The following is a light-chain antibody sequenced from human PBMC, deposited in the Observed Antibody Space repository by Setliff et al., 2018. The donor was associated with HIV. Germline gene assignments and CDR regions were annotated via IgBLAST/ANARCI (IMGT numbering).Light chain of an antibody. CDR1: SRDIGAYKY. CDR3: SSYTKTSTLL. V-gene: IGLV2-14*01. Sequence: QSVLTQPASISGSPGQSITISCTGTSRDIGAYKYVSWYQQHPGKAPKLLIYEVSDRPSGVSNRFSGSKSDNTASLTISGPQTEDEADYYCSSYTKTSTLLFGTGTKVTVL. J-gene: IGLJ1*01. CDR2: EVS.